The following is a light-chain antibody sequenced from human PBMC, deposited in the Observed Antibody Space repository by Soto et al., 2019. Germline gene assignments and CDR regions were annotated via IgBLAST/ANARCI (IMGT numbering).Light chain of an antibody. CDR3: QQSYSTPWT. J-gene: IGKJ1*01. CDR1: QTISSW. V-gene: IGKV1-5*03. Sequence: DIQMTQSPSTLSGSVGDRVTITCRASQTISSWLAWYQQKPGKAPKLLIYKASTLKSGVPSRFSGSGSGTDFTLTISCLQSEDFATYYCQQSYSTPWTFGQGTKVDIK. CDR2: KAS.